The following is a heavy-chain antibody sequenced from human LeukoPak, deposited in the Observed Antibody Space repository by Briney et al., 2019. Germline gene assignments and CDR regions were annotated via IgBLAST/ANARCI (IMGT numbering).Heavy chain of an antibody. CDR2: ISYDGSNK. D-gene: IGHD5-18*01. J-gene: IGHJ4*02. Sequence: PGGSLRLSCAASGFTFSSYGMHWVHQAPGKGLEWVAVISYDGSNKYYADSVKGRFTISRDNSKNTLYLQMNSLRAEDTAVYYCAKEGYTSAYYFDYWGQGTLVTVSS. CDR3: AKEGYTSAYYFDY. CDR1: GFTFSSYG. V-gene: IGHV3-30*18.